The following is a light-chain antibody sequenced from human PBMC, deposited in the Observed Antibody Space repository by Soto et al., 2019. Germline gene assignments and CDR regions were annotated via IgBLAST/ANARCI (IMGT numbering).Light chain of an antibody. CDR1: QTISNY. V-gene: IGKV3-11*01. J-gene: IGKJ4*01. CDR2: DAS. CDR3: QQRTNWPLT. Sequence: EIVLTQSPATLSLSPGERATLFCRASQTISNYLAWYQQKPGQAPRLLIYDASNRAAGIPARFSGSGSGTDFILTISSLEPEELAVYDCQQRTNWPLTFGGGTKVEIK.